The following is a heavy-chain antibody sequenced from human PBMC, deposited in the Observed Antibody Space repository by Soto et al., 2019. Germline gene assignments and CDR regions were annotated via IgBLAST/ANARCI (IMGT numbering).Heavy chain of an antibody. Sequence: QVQLVQSGAEVKKPGSSVKVSCKASGGTFSRYAISWVRQAPGQGLEWMGGIIPIFGTANYAQKFQGRVTTTADESTSTAYMEVSRLRSEDTAVYYCARTMQYYYDSXGQSAWFDPWGQGTLVTVSS. V-gene: IGHV1-69*12. CDR3: ARTMQYYYDSXGQSAWFDP. CDR2: IIPIFGTA. CDR1: GGTFSRYA. J-gene: IGHJ5*02. D-gene: IGHD3-22*01.